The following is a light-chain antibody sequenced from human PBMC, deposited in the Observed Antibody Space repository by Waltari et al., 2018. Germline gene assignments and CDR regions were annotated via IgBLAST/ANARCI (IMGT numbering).Light chain of an antibody. CDR2: GES. CDR3: QQYYNWPWT. V-gene: IGKV3-15*01. J-gene: IGKJ1*01. Sequence: EIVMTQSPATLSVSPGERATPSCRANQNVSTNLAWYQQKPGQAPRLIMYGESTRATGIPARFSGSGSGRDFTLTITNMQSGDIALYSCQQYYNWPWTFGHGTRVEIK. CDR1: QNVSTN.